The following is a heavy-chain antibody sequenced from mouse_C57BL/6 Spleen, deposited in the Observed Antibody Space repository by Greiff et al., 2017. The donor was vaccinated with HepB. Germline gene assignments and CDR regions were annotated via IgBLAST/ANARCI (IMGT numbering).Heavy chain of an antibody. CDR1: GYTFTDYN. J-gene: IGHJ2*01. CDR3: ARVGDYLYYFDY. Sequence: VQLQQSGPELVKPGASVKMSCKASGYTFTDYNMHWVKQSHGKSLEWIGYINPNNGGTSYNQKFKGKATLTVNKSSSAAYMELRSLTSEDSAVYYCARVGDYLYYFDYWGQGTTLTVSS. CDR2: INPNNGGT. V-gene: IGHV1-22*01. D-gene: IGHD2-13*01.